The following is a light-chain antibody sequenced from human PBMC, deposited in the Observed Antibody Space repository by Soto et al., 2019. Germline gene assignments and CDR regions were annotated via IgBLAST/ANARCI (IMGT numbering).Light chain of an antibody. CDR1: SSDVGSYNL. CDR3: CSYAGSSTYV. CDR2: EVS. V-gene: IGLV2-23*02. J-gene: IGLJ1*01. Sequence: SALTQPAYGSGSPGQSITITYTGTSSDVGSYNLVSWYQQHPGKAPKLMIYEVSKRPSGVSNRFSGSKSGNTASLTISGLQAEDEADYYCCSYAGSSTYVFGTGTKVTVL.